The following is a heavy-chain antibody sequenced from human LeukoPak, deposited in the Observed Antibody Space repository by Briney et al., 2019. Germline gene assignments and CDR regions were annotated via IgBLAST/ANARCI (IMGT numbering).Heavy chain of an antibody. D-gene: IGHD5-24*01. CDR2: IYHSGST. J-gene: IGHJ3*02. Sequence: SETLSLTCTVSGGSINSYYWSWIRQPPGKGLEWIGYIYHSGSTYYNPSLKSRVNTSVDRSKNQFSLKLSSVTAADTAVYYCARDPVKMATGAFDIWGQGTMVTVSS. CDR1: GGSINSYY. CDR3: ARDPVKMATGAFDI. V-gene: IGHV4-59*12.